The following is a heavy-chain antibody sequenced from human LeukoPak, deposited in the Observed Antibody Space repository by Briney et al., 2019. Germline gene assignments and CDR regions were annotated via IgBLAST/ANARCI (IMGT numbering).Heavy chain of an antibody. D-gene: IGHD1-26*01. Sequence: ASVTVSCKASGYTFTGYYMHWVRQAPGQGLEWMGWINPNSGGTNYAQKFQGRVTMTRDTSISTAYMELSRLRSDDTAVYYCARDDSGSYSAVDYWGQGTLVTVSS. V-gene: IGHV1-2*02. J-gene: IGHJ4*02. CDR1: GYTFTGYY. CDR2: INPNSGGT. CDR3: ARDDSGSYSAVDY.